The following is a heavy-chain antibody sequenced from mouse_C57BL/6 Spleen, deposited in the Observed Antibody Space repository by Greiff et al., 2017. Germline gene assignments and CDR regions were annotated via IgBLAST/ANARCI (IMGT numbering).Heavy chain of an antibody. Sequence: QVQLKESGAELARPGASVKLSCKASGYTFTSYGISWVKQRTGQGLEWIGEIYPRSGNTYYNEKFKGKATLTADKSSSTAYMELRSLTSEDSAVYFCARYSNYPHYYAMDYWGQGTSVTVSS. J-gene: IGHJ4*01. CDR3: ARYSNYPHYYAMDY. CDR1: GYTFTSYG. D-gene: IGHD2-5*01. CDR2: IYPRSGNT. V-gene: IGHV1-81*01.